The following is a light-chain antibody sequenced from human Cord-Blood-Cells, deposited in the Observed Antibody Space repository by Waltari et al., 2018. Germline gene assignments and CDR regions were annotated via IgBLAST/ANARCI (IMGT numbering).Light chain of an antibody. Sequence: QSALTQPASVSGSPGQSITISCTGTSSDVGSYNLVSWYQQHPGKAPKRMIYEGSKPPSGVSNRFSGSKSGNTSSLTISGLQAEDEADYYGCSYAGSSTYVFGTGTKVTVL. CDR1: SSDVGSYNL. J-gene: IGLJ1*01. CDR2: EGS. V-gene: IGLV2-23*01. CDR3: CSYAGSSTYV.